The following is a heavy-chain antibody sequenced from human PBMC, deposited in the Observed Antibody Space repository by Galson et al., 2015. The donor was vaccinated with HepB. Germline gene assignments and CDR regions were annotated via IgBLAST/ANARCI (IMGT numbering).Heavy chain of an antibody. CDR1: GGTFSSYA. Sequence: SVKVSCKASGGTFSSYAISWVRQAPGQGLEWMGGVIPIFGTANYAQKFQGRVTITADESTSTAYMELSSLRSEDTAVYYCARLTVTTSLARWFDPWGQGTLVTVSS. CDR3: ARLTVTTSLARWFDP. D-gene: IGHD4-17*01. J-gene: IGHJ5*02. V-gene: IGHV1-69*13. CDR2: VIPIFGTA.